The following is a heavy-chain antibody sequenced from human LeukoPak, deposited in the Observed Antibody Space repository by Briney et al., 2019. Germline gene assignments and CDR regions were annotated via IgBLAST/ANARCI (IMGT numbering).Heavy chain of an antibody. D-gene: IGHD2-2*01. CDR1: GGSISSYY. CDR3: ARGSLYCSSTSCYARLFSDAFDI. V-gene: IGHV4-4*07. J-gene: IGHJ3*02. CDR2: IYTSGST. Sequence: PSETLSLTCTVSGGSISSYYWSWIRQPAGKGLEWIGRIYTSGSTNHNPSLKSRVTISVDKSKNQFSLKLSSVTAADTAVYYCARGSLYCSSTSCYARLFSDAFDIWGQGTMVTVSS.